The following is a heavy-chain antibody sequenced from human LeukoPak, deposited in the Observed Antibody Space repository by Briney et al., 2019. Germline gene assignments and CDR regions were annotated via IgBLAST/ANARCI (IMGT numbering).Heavy chain of an antibody. CDR2: INHSGST. D-gene: IGHD2-15*01. J-gene: IGHJ5*02. Sequence: SETLSLTCAVYSGSFSGYYWSWIRQPPGKGLEWIGEINHSGSTNYNPSLKSRVTISVDTSKNQFSLKLSSVTAADTAVYYCARGLDCSGGSCYSVRESGYNWFDPGAREPWSPSPQ. CDR1: SGSFSGYY. CDR3: ARGLDCSGGSCYSVRESGYNWFDP. V-gene: IGHV4-34*01.